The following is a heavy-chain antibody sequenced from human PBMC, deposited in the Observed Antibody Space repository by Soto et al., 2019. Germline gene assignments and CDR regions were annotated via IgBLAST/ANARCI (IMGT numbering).Heavy chain of an antibody. D-gene: IGHD1-26*01. CDR1: GYTFTSYC. CDR2: ISAYNGNT. CDR3: ARDPGNSGDLSYYYYYGMDV. J-gene: IGHJ6*02. Sequence: ASVKVSCKSSGYTFTSYCISWVRQAPGQGLECMGWISAYNGNTNYAQKLQGRVTMTTDTSTSTAYMELRSLRSDDTAVYYCARDPGNSGDLSYYYYYGMDVWGQGTTVTVSS. V-gene: IGHV1-18*01.